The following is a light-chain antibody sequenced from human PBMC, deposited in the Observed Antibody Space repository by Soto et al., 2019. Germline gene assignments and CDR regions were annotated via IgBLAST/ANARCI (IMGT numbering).Light chain of an antibody. V-gene: IGLV2-8*01. Sequence: QSALTQPPSASGSPVQSVAISCTGTSSDVGGYNYVSWYQQHPGKAPKLMIYEVNKRPSGVPDRFSGSKSGTSASLAITGLQAEDEADYYCQSYDSSLSGYVLGTGTKVTVL. CDR1: SSDVGGYNY. J-gene: IGLJ1*01. CDR3: QSYDSSLSGYV. CDR2: EVN.